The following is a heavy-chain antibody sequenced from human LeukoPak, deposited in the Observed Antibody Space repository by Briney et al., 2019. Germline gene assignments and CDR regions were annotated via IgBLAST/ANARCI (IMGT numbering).Heavy chain of an antibody. CDR3: ARTLEWLAPRDAFDI. Sequence: ASVTVSCKASGYTFTGYYMHWVRQAPGQGVEWMGWINPNSGGTNYAQKFQGRVTMTRDTSISTAYMELSRLRSDDTAVYYCARTLEWLAPRDAFDIWGQGTMVTVSS. CDR2: INPNSGGT. V-gene: IGHV1-2*02. D-gene: IGHD6-19*01. J-gene: IGHJ3*02. CDR1: GYTFTGYY.